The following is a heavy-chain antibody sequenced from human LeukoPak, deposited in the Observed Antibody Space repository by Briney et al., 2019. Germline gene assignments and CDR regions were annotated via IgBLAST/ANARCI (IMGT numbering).Heavy chain of an antibody. D-gene: IGHD3-9*01. J-gene: IGHJ3*02. CDR2: IKQDGSEK. V-gene: IGHV3-7*01. CDR1: GFTFSSYW. Sequence: GGSLRLSCAASGFTFSSYWMSWVRQAPGKGLEWVANIKQDGSEKYYVDSVKGRFTISRDNAKNSLYLQMNSLRAEDTAVYYCARDKFASPDWVNAFDIWGQGTMVTVSS. CDR3: ARDKFASPDWVNAFDI.